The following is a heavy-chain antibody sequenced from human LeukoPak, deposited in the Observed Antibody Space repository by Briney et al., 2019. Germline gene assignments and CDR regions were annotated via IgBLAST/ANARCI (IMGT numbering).Heavy chain of an antibody. J-gene: IGHJ3*02. V-gene: IGHV4-38-2*02. CDR3: ARDSYGYNWQGSFDI. CDR2: FYHGGRT. D-gene: IGHD5-24*01. Sequence: SETLSLTCTVSGSSIRSTYSWGWIRQPPGRGLEWIGNFYHGGRTYYNPSLKGRVIISVDTSNNQFSLKLTSATAADTAIYYCARDSYGYNWQGSFDIWGRGTVVPV. CDR1: GSSIRSTYS.